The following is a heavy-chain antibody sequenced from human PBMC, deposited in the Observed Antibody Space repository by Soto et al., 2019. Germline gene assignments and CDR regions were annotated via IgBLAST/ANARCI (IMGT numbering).Heavy chain of an antibody. CDR3: ARLRRDGYNYDY. V-gene: IGHV4-39*01. J-gene: IGHJ4*02. CDR2: IYYSGST. CDR1: GGSISSSSYY. Sequence: QLQLQESGPGLVKPSETLSLTCTVSGGSISSSSYYWGWIRQPPGKGLEWIGSIYYSGSTYYNPPLKSRVPISVDTSKNQFSLKLSSVTAADTAVYYCARLRRDGYNYDYWGQGTLVTVSS. D-gene: IGHD5-12*01.